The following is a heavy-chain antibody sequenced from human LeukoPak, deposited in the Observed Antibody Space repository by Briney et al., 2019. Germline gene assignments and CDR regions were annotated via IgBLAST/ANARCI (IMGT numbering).Heavy chain of an antibody. D-gene: IGHD3-10*01. CDR1: GGSISSGGYS. J-gene: IGHJ3*02. V-gene: IGHV4-30-2*01. Sequence: SETLSLTCAVSGGSISSGGYSWSWIRQPPGKGLEWIGYIYHSGSTYYNPSLKSRATISVDRSKNQFSLKLSSVTAADTAVYYCAIWFGEFDAFDIWGQGTMVTVSS. CDR3: AIWFGEFDAFDI. CDR2: IYHSGST.